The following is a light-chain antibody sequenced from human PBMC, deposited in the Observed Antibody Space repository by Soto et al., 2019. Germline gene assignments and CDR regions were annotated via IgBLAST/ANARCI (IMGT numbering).Light chain of an antibody. J-gene: IGKJ5*01. CDR3: QQYDILPIT. CDR1: QDINIH. CDR2: DAS. V-gene: IGKV1-33*01. Sequence: DIQMTQSPSSLSASVGDRVTITCQATQDINIHLNWYPQTPGKAPNLLIYDASNLEIGVPSMFSGSGSGTHCTFTISSLQTEDIGTYYCQQYDILPITFGRGTRLEIK.